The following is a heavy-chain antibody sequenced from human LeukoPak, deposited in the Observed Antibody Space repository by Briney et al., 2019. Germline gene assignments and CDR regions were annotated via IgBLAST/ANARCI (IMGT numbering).Heavy chain of an antibody. Sequence: SETLSLTCTVYGGSFSDYYWTWIRQPPGKGLEWIGEINHSGSTTNYNPSLKNRVTISVDMSKSQFSPKLISVTAADAAVYYCARRRWGYGSGSYDYWGQGTLVTVSS. D-gene: IGHD3-10*01. V-gene: IGHV4-34*01. CDR1: GGSFSDYY. CDR3: ARRRWGYGSGSYDY. J-gene: IGHJ4*02. CDR2: INHSGSTT.